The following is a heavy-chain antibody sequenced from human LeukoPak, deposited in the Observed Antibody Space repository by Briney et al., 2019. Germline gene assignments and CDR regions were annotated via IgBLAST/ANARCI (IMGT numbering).Heavy chain of an antibody. CDR3: ARSKGPIVVVPAAIDYYYYMDV. V-gene: IGHV1-69*13. CDR1: GGTFSSSA. Sequence: GASVKVSCKASGGTFSSSAISWVRQAPGQGLEWMRGIIPIFGTANYAQKFQGRVTITADESTSTAYMELSSLRSEDTAVYYRARSKGPIVVVPAAIDYYYYMDVWGKGTTVTVSS. J-gene: IGHJ6*03. D-gene: IGHD2-2*01. CDR2: IIPIFGTA.